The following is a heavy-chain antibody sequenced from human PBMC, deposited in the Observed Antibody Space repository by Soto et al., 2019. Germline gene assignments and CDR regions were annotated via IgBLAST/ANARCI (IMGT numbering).Heavy chain of an antibody. CDR1: GFTFSSYW. Sequence: GSLRLSCAASGFTFSSYWMSWVRQAPGKGLEWVANIKQDGSEKYYVDSVKGRFTISRDNAKNSLYLQMNSLRAEDTDVYYCARAGYCSSTSCSDYWGQGTLVTVSS. V-gene: IGHV3-7*01. D-gene: IGHD2-2*01. CDR2: IKQDGSEK. J-gene: IGHJ4*02. CDR3: ARAGYCSSTSCSDY.